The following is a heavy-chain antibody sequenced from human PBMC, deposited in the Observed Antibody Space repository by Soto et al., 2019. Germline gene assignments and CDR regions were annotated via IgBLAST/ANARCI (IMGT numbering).Heavy chain of an antibody. CDR1: GLTFSRYA. D-gene: IGHD4-17*01. CDR3: AKSLRSSALTTYYFDY. CDR2: INPSGDIT. J-gene: IGHJ4*02. V-gene: IGHV3-23*01. Sequence: EEQLLESGGGLVQPGGSLRLSCAASGLTFSRYAMSWVRQAPGKGLEWVSIINPSGDITYYGDSVKGRFTISRDNSKNTLSRQMNSLRAEDTAVYYCAKSLRSSALTTYYFDYRGQGTLVTVSS.